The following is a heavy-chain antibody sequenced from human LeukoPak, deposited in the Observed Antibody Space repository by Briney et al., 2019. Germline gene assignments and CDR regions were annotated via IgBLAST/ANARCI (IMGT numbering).Heavy chain of an antibody. J-gene: IGHJ6*02. CDR1: GYTFTGYY. V-gene: IGHV1-2*02. CDR3: ARQRNYGYYYYGMDV. D-gene: IGHD4-17*01. Sequence: ASVKVSCKASGYTFTGYYMHWVRQAPGQGLEWMGWINPNSGGTNYAQKFQGRVNMTRDTSISAAYMELSRLRSDDTAVYYCARQRNYGYYYYGMDVWGQGTTVTVSS. CDR2: INPNSGGT.